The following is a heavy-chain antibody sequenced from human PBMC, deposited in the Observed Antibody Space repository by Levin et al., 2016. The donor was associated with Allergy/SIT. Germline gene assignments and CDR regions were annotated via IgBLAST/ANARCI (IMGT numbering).Heavy chain of an antibody. Sequence: WIRQPPGKGLEWVSAIGGSGGSAYYADSVKGRFTISRDDSNSTLYLQVNSLRAEDTAVYYCAKAMRGHLWRGRYSYFAMDVWGQGTTVTVSS. CDR2: IGGSGGSA. J-gene: IGHJ6*02. CDR3: AKAMRGHLWRGRYSYFAMDV. D-gene: IGHD3-3*02. V-gene: IGHV3-23*01.